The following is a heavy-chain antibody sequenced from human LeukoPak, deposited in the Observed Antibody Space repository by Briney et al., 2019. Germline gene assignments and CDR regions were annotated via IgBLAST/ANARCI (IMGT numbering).Heavy chain of an antibody. CDR1: GFTFSDYY. Sequence: PGGSLRLSCAASGFTFSDYYMSWIRQAPGKGLEWVAYISSSSSYTNYADSVKGRFTISRDNAKHSLYPQINSLTAEDTAVYYCARDREDCSSTSCYEARTGAFDIWGQGTMATVSS. CDR2: ISSSSSYT. CDR3: ARDREDCSSTSCYEARTGAFDI. J-gene: IGHJ3*02. V-gene: IGHV3-11*06. D-gene: IGHD2-2*01.